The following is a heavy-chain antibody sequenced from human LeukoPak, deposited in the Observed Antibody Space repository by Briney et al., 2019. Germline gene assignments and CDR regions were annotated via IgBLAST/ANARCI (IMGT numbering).Heavy chain of an antibody. V-gene: IGHV3-15*07. J-gene: IGHJ4*02. D-gene: IGHD1-26*01. CDR2: IKSKADGETI. Sequence: PGGSLRLSCAASGFTFTNAWMNWVRQAPGKGLEWVGRIKSKADGETIDYAAPVIGRFTMSRDDSKNTLFLQMNSLETEDAAIYYCTTAPLYPRSYEIDYWGQGTLVTVSS. CDR1: GFTFTNAW. CDR3: TTAPLYPRSYEIDY.